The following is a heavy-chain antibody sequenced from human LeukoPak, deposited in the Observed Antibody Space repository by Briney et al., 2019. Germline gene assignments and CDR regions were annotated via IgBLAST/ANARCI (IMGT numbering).Heavy chain of an antibody. V-gene: IGHV4-39*01. CDR3: CRIWDSLNRVHP. CDR2: IYYSGST. J-gene: IGHJ5*02. CDR1: GGSISSSSYY. Sequence: PSETLSLTCTVSGGSISSSSYYWGWIRQPPGKGLEWIGSIYYSGSTYYNPSLKSRVTISVDTSKNQFSLKLSSVTAADTAVYYFCRIWDSLNRVHPWGQGTLVTVSS. D-gene: IGHD1-14*01.